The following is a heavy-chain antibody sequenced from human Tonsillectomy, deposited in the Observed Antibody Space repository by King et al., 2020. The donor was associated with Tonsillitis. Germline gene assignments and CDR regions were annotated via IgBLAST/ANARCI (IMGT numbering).Heavy chain of an antibody. CDR2: IYPGDSDT. Sequence: VQLVESGAEVKKPGESLKISCKGSGYSFTSYRIAWVRKMHGKGLEWMGIIYPGDSDTRYSPSFQGQVTISADKSIRTTYLQWSSLTASDTAMYYCVSPGQGLARGFAYWGQGTLVTVSS. CDR1: GYSFTSYR. V-gene: IGHV5-51*01. CDR3: VSPGQGLARGFAY. D-gene: IGHD6-19*01. J-gene: IGHJ4*02.